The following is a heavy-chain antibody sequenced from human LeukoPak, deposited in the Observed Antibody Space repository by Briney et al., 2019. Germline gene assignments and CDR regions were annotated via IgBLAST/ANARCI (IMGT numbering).Heavy chain of an antibody. CDR1: GFTFSTFA. J-gene: IGHJ5*02. Sequence: GGSLRLSCAASGFTFSTFAMIWVRQPPGKGLEWVSSIFPSGGEIHYADSVRGRFTISRDTAKNSLYLQMNSLRVEDTAIYFCARDRDSSGLYGGADLWGQGVLVTVSA. CDR2: IFPSGGEI. CDR3: ARDRDSSGLYGGADL. D-gene: IGHD6-19*01. V-gene: IGHV3-21*03.